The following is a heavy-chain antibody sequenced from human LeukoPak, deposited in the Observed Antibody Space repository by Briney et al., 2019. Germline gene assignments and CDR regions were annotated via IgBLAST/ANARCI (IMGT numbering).Heavy chain of an antibody. CDR3: AKSPHDSGHSYLPVVDY. CDR2: INPVGTST. CDR1: GFTFSSYW. D-gene: IGHD4-17*01. J-gene: IGHJ4*02. V-gene: IGHV3-74*01. Sequence: GGSLRLSCVGSGFTFSSYWMHWVRHAPGKGLVWIAHINPVGTSTIYADSVKGRFTISRDNTKNSLYLQMNSLRAEDTAVYYCAKSPHDSGHSYLPVVDYWGQGVLVTVSS.